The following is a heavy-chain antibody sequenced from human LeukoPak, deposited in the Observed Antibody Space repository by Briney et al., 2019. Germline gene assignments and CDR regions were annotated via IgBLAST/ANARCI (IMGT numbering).Heavy chain of an antibody. J-gene: IGHJ4*02. CDR1: GYTFTNYG. D-gene: IGHD6-19*01. Sequence: ASVKVSCKASGYTFTNYGISWVRQAPGQGLEWVGWISAYNGNTNYVQKLQGRVTMTTDTSTSTAYMELRSLRSDDTAVYYCARGGSGWSPFDYWGQGTLVTVSS. CDR2: ISAYNGNT. CDR3: ARGGSGWSPFDY. V-gene: IGHV1-18*01.